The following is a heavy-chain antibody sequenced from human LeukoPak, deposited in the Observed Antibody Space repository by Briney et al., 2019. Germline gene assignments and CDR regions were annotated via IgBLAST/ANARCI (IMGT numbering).Heavy chain of an antibody. D-gene: IGHD3-22*01. CDR2: IYYSGST. Sequence: SETLSLTCTVSGGSISSGDYYWSWIRQPPGKGLEWIGYIYYSGSTYYNPSLKSRVTISVETSKNQFSLKLSSVTAADTAVYYCASGDYYDSSGYYPNAFDIWGQGTMVTVSS. V-gene: IGHV4-30-4*01. CDR3: ASGDYYDSSGYYPNAFDI. CDR1: GGSISSGDYY. J-gene: IGHJ3*02.